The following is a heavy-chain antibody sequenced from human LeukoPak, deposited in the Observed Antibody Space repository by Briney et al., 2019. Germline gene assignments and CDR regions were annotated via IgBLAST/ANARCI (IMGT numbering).Heavy chain of an antibody. CDR3: AKAYGSGSYRGGAFDI. D-gene: IGHD3-10*01. J-gene: IGHJ3*02. CDR2: ISGSGGST. Sequence: GGTLRLSCAASGFTFSSYGMSWVRQAPGKGLEWVSAISGSGGSTYYADSVKGRLTISRDNSKNTLYLQMNSLRAEDTAVYYCAKAYGSGSYRGGAFDIWGQGTMVTVSS. CDR1: GFTFSSYG. V-gene: IGHV3-23*01.